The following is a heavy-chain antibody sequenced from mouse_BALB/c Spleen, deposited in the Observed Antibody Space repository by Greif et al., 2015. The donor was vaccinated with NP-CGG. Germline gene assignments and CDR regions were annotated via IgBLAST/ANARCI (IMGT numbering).Heavy chain of an antibody. CDR2: IWAGGST. J-gene: IGHJ3*01. D-gene: IGHD1-1*01. CDR1: GFSLTSYG. CDR3: AGDNHYGSSPFAY. V-gene: IGHV2-9*02. Sequence: VMLVESGPGLVAPSQSLSITCTVSGFSLTSYGVHWVRQPPGKGLEWLGVIWAGGSTNYNSALMSRLSISKDNSKSXVFLKMNSLQTDDTAMYYCAGDNHYGSSPFAYWGQGTLVTVSA.